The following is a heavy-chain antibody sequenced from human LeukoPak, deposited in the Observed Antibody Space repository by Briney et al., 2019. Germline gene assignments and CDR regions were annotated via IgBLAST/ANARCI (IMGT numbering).Heavy chain of an antibody. J-gene: IGHJ4*02. CDR2: INPNSGDT. D-gene: IGHD6-13*01. CDR1: GYAFTAFS. CDR3: AIGHRVVAAAHVYS. Sequence: ASVKVSFNAAGYAFTAFSLHWVRQAPGQGLEWMGWINPNSGDTNYAQRFQGRVTMTRDTSISTVYMELYTLTSDDTAVYYCAIGHRVVAAAHVYSCGQGTLVTVSS. V-gene: IGHV1-2*02.